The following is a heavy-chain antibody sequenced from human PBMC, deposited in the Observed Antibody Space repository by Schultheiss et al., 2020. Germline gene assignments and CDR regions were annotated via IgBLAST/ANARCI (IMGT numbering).Heavy chain of an antibody. CDR2: INHSGST. Sequence: SQTLSLTCTVSGGSISSSSYYWGWIRQPPGKGLEWIGEINHSGSTNYNPSLKSRVTISVDTSKNQFSLKLSSVTAADTAVYYCARGLGEAYCGGDCYPYYYYGMDVWGQGTTVTVSS. CDR1: GGSISSSSYY. V-gene: IGHV4-39*07. CDR3: ARGLGEAYCGGDCYPYYYYGMDV. D-gene: IGHD2-21*02. J-gene: IGHJ6*02.